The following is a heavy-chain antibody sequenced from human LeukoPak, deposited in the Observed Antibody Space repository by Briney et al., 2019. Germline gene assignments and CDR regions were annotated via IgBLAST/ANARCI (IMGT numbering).Heavy chain of an antibody. J-gene: IGHJ4*02. D-gene: IGHD3-22*01. V-gene: IGHV4-61*05. Sequence: SETLSLTCTVSGGSISSSSYYWGWIRQPPGKGLEWIGDIYYSGSTNYIPSLKSRVTISVDMSKNQFSLKLSSVTAADTAVYYCARDRYYYDSSARYFDYWGQGTLVTVSS. CDR1: GGSISSSSYY. CDR2: IYYSGST. CDR3: ARDRYYYDSSARYFDY.